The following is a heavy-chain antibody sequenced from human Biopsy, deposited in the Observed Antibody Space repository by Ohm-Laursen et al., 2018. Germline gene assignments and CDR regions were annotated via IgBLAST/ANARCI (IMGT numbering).Heavy chain of an antibody. CDR3: ATKLTGYFHH. J-gene: IGHJ1*01. Sequence: VKISCKAPGGTFSNYGVNWVRQAPGQGLEWLGGNIPILGTGNYAQKFQGRVTVAADTSTSTATMELRSLRSDDTAVYYCATKLTGYFHHWGQGTLVIVSS. CDR2: NIPILGTG. V-gene: IGHV1-69*13. CDR1: GGTFSNYG. D-gene: IGHD3-9*01.